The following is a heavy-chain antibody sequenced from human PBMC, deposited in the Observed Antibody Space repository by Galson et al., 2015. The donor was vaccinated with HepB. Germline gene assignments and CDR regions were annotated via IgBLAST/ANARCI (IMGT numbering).Heavy chain of an antibody. D-gene: IGHD1/OR15-1a*01. CDR3: AVENNYDYGMDV. J-gene: IGHJ6*02. V-gene: IGHV1-69*04. CDR2: IIPIVGLA. Sequence: SVKVSCKASGDTFSSTGISWVRQAPGQGLEWMGRIIPIVGLAKYGQNFQVRVTITADTSTNTGYMELSSLRSDDTAVYYCAVENNYDYGMDVWGQGTMVIVSS. CDR1: GDTFSSTG.